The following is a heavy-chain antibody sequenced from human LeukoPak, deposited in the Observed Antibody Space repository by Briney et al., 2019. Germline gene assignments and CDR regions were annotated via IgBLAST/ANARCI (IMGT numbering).Heavy chain of an antibody. J-gene: IGHJ4*02. V-gene: IGHV1-69*01. CDR2: IIPIFGTA. Sequence: SVKVSCKASGGTFSSYAISWVRQAPGQGLEWMGGIIPIFGTANYAQKFQGGVTITADESTSTAYMELSSLRSEDTAVYYCASWRRYNWNDEFDYWGQGTLVTVSS. CDR1: GGTFSSYA. CDR3: ASWRRYNWNDEFDY. D-gene: IGHD1-1*01.